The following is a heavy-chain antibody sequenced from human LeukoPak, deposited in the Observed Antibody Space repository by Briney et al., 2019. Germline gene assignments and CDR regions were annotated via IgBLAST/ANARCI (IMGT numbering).Heavy chain of an antibody. J-gene: IGHJ4*02. CDR3: AKKSSAWFGDDY. D-gene: IGHD6-19*01. Sequence: PGGSLSLSCAASGFTFSNYAMSWVRQAPGKGLEWVSGISGSGGSTYYADSVKGRFTISRDNSKNTLYLQMNSLRAEDTAVYFCAKKSSAWFGDDYWGQGTLVTVSS. V-gene: IGHV3-23*01. CDR1: GFTFSNYA. CDR2: ISGSGGST.